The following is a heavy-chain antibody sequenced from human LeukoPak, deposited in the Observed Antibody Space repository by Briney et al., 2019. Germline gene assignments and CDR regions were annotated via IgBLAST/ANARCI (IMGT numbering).Heavy chain of an antibody. CDR1: GFTFSSYG. CDR2: ISGSGGST. Sequence: GGSLRLSCAASGFTFSSYGMSWVRQAPGKGLEWVSAISGSGGSTYYADSVKGRFTISRDNSKNTLYLQMNSLKTEDTAVYYCTTGAGRNLVGYWGQGTLVTVSS. V-gene: IGHV3-23*01. CDR3: TTGAGRNLVGY. J-gene: IGHJ4*02. D-gene: IGHD1-26*01.